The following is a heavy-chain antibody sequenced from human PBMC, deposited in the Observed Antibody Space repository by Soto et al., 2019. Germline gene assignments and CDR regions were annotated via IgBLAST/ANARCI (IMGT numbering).Heavy chain of an antibody. Sequence: GGPLRLSCAASGFTFSTYWMHWVRQAPGKGLVWVSRINSDGSSTYYADSVKGRFTISRDNAKNTLYLQMNSLRAEDTAVYYCARSRRIAYYYGSGSYSHPYYYGMDVWGQGTTVTVSS. CDR3: ARSRRIAYYYGSGSYSHPYYYGMDV. D-gene: IGHD3-10*01. J-gene: IGHJ6*02. CDR1: GFTFSTYW. V-gene: IGHV3-74*01. CDR2: INSDGSST.